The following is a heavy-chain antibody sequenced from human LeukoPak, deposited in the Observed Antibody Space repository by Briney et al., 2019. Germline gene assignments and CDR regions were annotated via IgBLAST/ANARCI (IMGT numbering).Heavy chain of an antibody. Sequence: SETLFLTCTVSGGSISSYYWSWIRQPPGKGLEWIGYIYYSGSTNYNPSLKSRVTISVDTSKNQFSLKLSSVTAADTAVYYCARTDGSGWYWYFDLWGRGTLVTVSS. CDR1: GGSISSYY. V-gene: IGHV4-59*08. D-gene: IGHD6-19*01. J-gene: IGHJ2*01. CDR2: IYYSGST. CDR3: ARTDGSGWYWYFDL.